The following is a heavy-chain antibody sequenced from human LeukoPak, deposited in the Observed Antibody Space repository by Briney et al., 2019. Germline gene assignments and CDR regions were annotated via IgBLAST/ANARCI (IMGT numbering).Heavy chain of an antibody. CDR2: IFGGGSK. J-gene: IGHJ6*02. Sequence: PGGSLRLSCAASGFTVSSNYMSWVRQAPGEGLEWGSVIFGGGSKYYADSVKGRFTISRDNSKNTLYLQMNSLRAEDTAVYYCARGIVAAYGMDVWGPGTTVIVSS. V-gene: IGHV3-53*01. CDR1: GFTVSSNY. D-gene: IGHD6-13*01. CDR3: ARGIVAAYGMDV.